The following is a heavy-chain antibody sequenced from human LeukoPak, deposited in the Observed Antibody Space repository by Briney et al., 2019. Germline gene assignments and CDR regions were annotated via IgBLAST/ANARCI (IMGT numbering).Heavy chain of an antibody. CDR1: GFTFSSYG. CDR2: IWYDGSNK. D-gene: IGHD1-26*01. Sequence: PGGSLRLSCAASGFTFSSYGMHWVRQAPGKGLEWVAVIWYDGSNKYYADSVKGRFTISRDNSKNMLYLQMNSLRAEDTAVYYCARGGYSGSYFFDYWGQGTLVTVSS. J-gene: IGHJ4*02. CDR3: ARGGYSGSYFFDY. V-gene: IGHV3-33*01.